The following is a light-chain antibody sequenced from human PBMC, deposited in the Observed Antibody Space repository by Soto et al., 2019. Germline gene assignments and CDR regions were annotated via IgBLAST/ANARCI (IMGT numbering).Light chain of an antibody. V-gene: IGKV3-20*01. Sequence: EILMTQSPATLSLSPGERATLSCRASQSVASNLAWYQQRRGQAPRLLIYGASNRATGIPDRFSGSGSGTDFTLTISRLEPEDFAVYYCQQYGSSGTFGQGTKVDIK. CDR3: QQYGSSGT. J-gene: IGKJ1*01. CDR1: QSVASN. CDR2: GAS.